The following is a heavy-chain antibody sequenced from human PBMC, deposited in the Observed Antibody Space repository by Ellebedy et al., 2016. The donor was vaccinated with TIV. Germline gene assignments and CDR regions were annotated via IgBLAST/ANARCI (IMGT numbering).Heavy chain of an antibody. CDR2: IIPIFGTA. CDR1: GGTFSSYA. J-gene: IGHJ6*02. CDR3: ARARGSSWYGEYYYYGMDV. D-gene: IGHD6-13*01. Sequence: SVKVSXXASGGTFSSYAISWVRQAPGQGLEWMGGIIPIFGTANYAQKFQGRVTITADESTSTAYMELSSLRSEDTAVYYCARARGSSWYGEYYYYGMDVWGQGTTVTVSS. V-gene: IGHV1-69*13.